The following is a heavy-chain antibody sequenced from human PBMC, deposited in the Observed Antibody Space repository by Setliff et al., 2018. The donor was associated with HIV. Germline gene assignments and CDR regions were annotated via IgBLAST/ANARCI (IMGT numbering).Heavy chain of an antibody. J-gene: IGHJ4*02. CDR1: GESFSRYY. CDR3: ARRPGGITRARLDN. V-gene: IGHV4-34*01. D-gene: IGHD3-16*01. Sequence: NPSETLSLTCAVYGESFSRYYFTWIRQAPGRGLEWIGEINHSAFPKYNPSLASRVTMSIDTSKNQFSLLLSSVTAADTAMYFCARRPGGITRARLDNWGQGTLVTVSS. CDR2: INHSAFP.